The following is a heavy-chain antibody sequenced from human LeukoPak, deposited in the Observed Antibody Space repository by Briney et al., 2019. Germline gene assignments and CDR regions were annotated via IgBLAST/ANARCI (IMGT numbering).Heavy chain of an antibody. CDR1: GGSISSSSYY. J-gene: IGHJ4*02. Sequence: SETLSLTCTVSGGSISSSSYYWGWIRQPPGKGLEWIGSIYYSGSTYYNPSLKSRVTISVDTSKNQFSLKLSSVTAADTAVYYCAIDSRGFDYWGQGTLVTVSS. CDR2: IYYSGST. CDR3: AIDSRGFDY. V-gene: IGHV4-39*01. D-gene: IGHD3-9*01.